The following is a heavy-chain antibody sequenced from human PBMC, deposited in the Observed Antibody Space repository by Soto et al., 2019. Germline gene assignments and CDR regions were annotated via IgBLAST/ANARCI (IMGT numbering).Heavy chain of an antibody. Sequence: QVQLQQWGAGLLKPSETLSLTCAVYGGSFSGYYWSWIRQPPGKGLAWIGEINHSGSTNFNPSLTIRVTISRDKSQNQCSLKLSSVTDADTAVYYCARGGFENYYDSSGTPRGNWFDTWGQGTLVTVSS. D-gene: IGHD3-22*01. CDR3: ARGGFENYYDSSGTPRGNWFDT. J-gene: IGHJ5*02. V-gene: IGHV4-34*01. CDR1: GGSFSGYY. CDR2: INHSGST.